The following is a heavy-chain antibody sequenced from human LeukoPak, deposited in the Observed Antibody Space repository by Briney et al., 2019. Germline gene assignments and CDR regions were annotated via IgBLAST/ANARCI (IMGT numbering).Heavy chain of an antibody. J-gene: IGHJ4*02. Sequence: SETLSLTCTVSGGSISSYHWSWIRQTPGKGLEWIGYIYYSGSTNYNPSLKSRVTISVDTSENHFSLKLSSVTAADTAVYYCARESYYYESSGYYPYYFDYWGQGIQVTVSP. CDR2: IYYSGST. CDR1: GGSISSYH. V-gene: IGHV4-59*01. CDR3: ARESYYYESSGYYPYYFDY. D-gene: IGHD3-22*01.